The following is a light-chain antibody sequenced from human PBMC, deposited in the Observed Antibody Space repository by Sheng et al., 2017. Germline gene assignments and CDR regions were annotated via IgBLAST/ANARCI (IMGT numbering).Light chain of an antibody. CDR3: QQSYSTPFT. Sequence: DIQMTQSPSSLSASVGDRVTITCQASRDVSKDLNWYQQKPGKAPKLLIYAASTLQSGVPSRFSGSGSGTDFTLTISCLQSEDFATYYCQQSYSTPFTFGPGTKVDIK. CDR2: AAS. CDR1: RDVSKD. J-gene: IGKJ3*01. V-gene: IGKV1-39*01.